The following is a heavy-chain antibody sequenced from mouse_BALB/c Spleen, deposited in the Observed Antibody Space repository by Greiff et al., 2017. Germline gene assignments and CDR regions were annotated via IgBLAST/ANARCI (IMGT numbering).Heavy chain of an antibody. D-gene: IGHD2-14*01. CDR3: ARNYRYDENYFDY. CDR1: GYTFTDYA. V-gene: IGHV1S137*01. J-gene: IGHJ2*01. CDR2: ISTYYGDA. Sequence: VQLQQSGAELVRPGVSVKISCKGSGYTFTDYAMHWVKQSHAKSLEWIGVISTYYGDASYNQKFKGKATMTVDKSSSTAYMELARMTSEDSAIYYCARNYRYDENYFDYWGQGTTLTVSS.